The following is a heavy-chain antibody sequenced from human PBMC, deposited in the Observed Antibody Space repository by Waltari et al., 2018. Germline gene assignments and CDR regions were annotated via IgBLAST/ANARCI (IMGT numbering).Heavy chain of an antibody. Sequence: QVQLVESGGGVVQPGRSLRLSCAASGFTFSSDGMHWVRQAPGKGLEWVAVISYDGSNKYYADSVKGRFTISRDNSKDTLYLQMNSLRAEDTAVYYCAKMDSSGWYNPFFDYWGQGTLVTVSS. CDR2: ISYDGSNK. V-gene: IGHV3-30*18. J-gene: IGHJ4*02. CDR3: AKMDSSGWYNPFFDY. D-gene: IGHD6-19*01. CDR1: GFTFSSDG.